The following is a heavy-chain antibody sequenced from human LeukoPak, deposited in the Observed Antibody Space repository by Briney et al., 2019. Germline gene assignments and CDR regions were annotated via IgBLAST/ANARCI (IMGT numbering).Heavy chain of an antibody. CDR1: GYTFTSYD. D-gene: IGHD1-14*01. CDR3: ARVPEGHFDY. Sequence: ASVKVSCKASGYTFTSYDINWVRQAPGQGLEWMGWMNPNSGNTGYAQKFQGRVTMTRNTSISTAYMEMSSLRSDDTAVYYCARVPEGHFDYWGQGTLVTVSS. J-gene: IGHJ4*02. V-gene: IGHV1-8*01. CDR2: MNPNSGNT.